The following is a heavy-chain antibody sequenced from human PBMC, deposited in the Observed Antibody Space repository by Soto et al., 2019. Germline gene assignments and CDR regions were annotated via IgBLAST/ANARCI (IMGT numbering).Heavy chain of an antibody. J-gene: IGHJ4*02. D-gene: IGHD3-10*01. Sequence: EVQLVESGGGLVQPGGSLRLSCAASGFTFSDYWMSWVRQAPGKGLECVANIKTDGSEKYYVDPVKGRFTISSDNAKNSLYLQMNSMRADDTAVYYCASSMGRGGNDYWGQGTLVAVSS. CDR2: IKTDGSEK. V-gene: IGHV3-7*05. CDR1: GFTFSDYW. CDR3: ASSMGRGGNDY.